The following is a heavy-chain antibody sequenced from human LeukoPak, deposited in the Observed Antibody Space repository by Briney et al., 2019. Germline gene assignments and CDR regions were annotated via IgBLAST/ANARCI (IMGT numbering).Heavy chain of an antibody. CDR2: INTDGSSM. J-gene: IGHJ4*02. CDR3: ARAATGGNSNFDY. V-gene: IGHV3-74*01. D-gene: IGHD4-23*01. CDR1: GFTFSSYW. Sequence: GGSLRLSCAASGFTFSSYWMHWVRQAPGKGPVWVSRINTDGSSMTYTDSVKGRFTISRDNARNALFLQMNSLRAEDTAVYYCARAATGGNSNFDYWGQGTLVTVSS.